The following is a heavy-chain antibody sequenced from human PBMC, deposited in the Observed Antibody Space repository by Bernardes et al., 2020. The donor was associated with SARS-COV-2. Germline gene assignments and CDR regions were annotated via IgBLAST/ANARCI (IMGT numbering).Heavy chain of an antibody. CDR3: ARRTFSSTIMDY. D-gene: IGHD5-12*01. CDR1: GYNFTNYW. CDR2: IDPTDSYT. V-gene: IGHV5-10-1*01. Sequence: GESLKISCKGSGYNFTNYWIYWVRQMPGKGLEWMGRIDPTDSYTKYSPSFQGHVTMSTDKPISTAYLQWSSLKASDTAIYYCARRTFSSTIMDYWGQGTLVTVSS. J-gene: IGHJ4*02.